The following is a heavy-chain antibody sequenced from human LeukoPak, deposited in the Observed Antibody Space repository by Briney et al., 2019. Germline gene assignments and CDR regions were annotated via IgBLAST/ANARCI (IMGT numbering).Heavy chain of an antibody. CDR1: GGSISSYY. D-gene: IGHD6-19*01. CDR3: ARVIAVAGYYYYGMDV. Sequence: SETLSLTCTVSGGSISSYYWSWIRQPPGKGLEWIGYIYYSGSTNYNPSLKRRVTISVDTSKSQFSLKLSSVTAADTAVYYCARVIAVAGYYYYGMDVWGQGTTVTVSS. V-gene: IGHV4-59*01. J-gene: IGHJ6*02. CDR2: IYYSGST.